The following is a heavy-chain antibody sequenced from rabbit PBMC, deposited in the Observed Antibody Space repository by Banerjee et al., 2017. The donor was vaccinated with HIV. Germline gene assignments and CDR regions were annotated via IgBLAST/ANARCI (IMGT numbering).Heavy chain of an antibody. J-gene: IGHJ4*01. CDR1: GFSFSSSYW. V-gene: IGHV1S45*01. Sequence: LEESGGDLVKPEGSLTLTCTASGFSFSSSYWICWVRQAPGKGLEWIGCIYTGSGSTDYASWAKGRFTISKTSSTTVTLQMTSLTAADTATYFCARETYDDYGNYDLWGPGTLVTVS. D-gene: IGHD2-1*01. CDR3: ARETYDDYGNYDL. CDR2: IYTGSGST.